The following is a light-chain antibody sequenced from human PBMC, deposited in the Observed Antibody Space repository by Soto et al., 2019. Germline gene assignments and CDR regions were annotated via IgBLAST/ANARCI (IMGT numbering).Light chain of an antibody. J-gene: IGKJ4*01. V-gene: IGKV2-30*01. CDR2: RVS. CDR1: QRLLYGDVSTY. CDR3: MQGTHWPLT. Sequence: EVVMTQSPLSLPVTLGQPASISCRSSQRLLYGDVSTYLNCFQQRPGQSPRRLIHRVSNRDSGVPDRFSGTGSGTYFTLRISRVEAGDVGFYFGMQGTHWPLTVGGGTKVEIK.